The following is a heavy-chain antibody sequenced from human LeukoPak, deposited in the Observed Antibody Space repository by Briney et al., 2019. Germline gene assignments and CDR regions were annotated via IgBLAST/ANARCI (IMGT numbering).Heavy chain of an antibody. J-gene: IGHJ4*02. V-gene: IGHV3-23*01. CDR1: GLIFSRYG. CDR3: ARADYGSGSYLDY. CDR2: ISGSGGTT. Sequence: GGSLRLSCAASGLIFSRYGMSWVRQAPGKGLEWVSAISGSGGTTYYADSVKGRFTISRDNAKNSLYLQMNSLRAEDTAVYYCARADYGSGSYLDYWGQGTLVTVSS. D-gene: IGHD3-10*01.